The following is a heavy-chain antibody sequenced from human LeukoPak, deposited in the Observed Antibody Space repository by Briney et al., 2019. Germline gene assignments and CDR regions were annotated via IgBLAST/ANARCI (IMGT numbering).Heavy chain of an antibody. Sequence: GGSLRLSCAASGFTFDDYGMSWVSQAPGKGLEWVSGINWNGGSTGYADSVKGRFTISRDNAKNSLYLQMNSLRAEDTALYHCARAHYGSGSYYTNFDYWGQGTLVTVSS. CDR2: INWNGGST. D-gene: IGHD3-10*01. V-gene: IGHV3-20*01. J-gene: IGHJ4*02. CDR1: GFTFDDYG. CDR3: ARAHYGSGSYYTNFDY.